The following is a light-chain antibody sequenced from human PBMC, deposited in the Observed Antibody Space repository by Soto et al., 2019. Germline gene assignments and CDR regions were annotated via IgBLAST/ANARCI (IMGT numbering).Light chain of an antibody. CDR1: QTLLHSNGYTY. CDR3: MQGLRPMYT. Sequence: EIAMTQSPLSLAVTPGEPASISCRSSQTLLHSNGYTYLEWYLQKPGQSPQLLIYLGSNRASGVPDRFSGSGSGTDFTLKISRVEAEDVGIFYCMQGLRPMYTFGQGTKLEIK. J-gene: IGKJ2*01. V-gene: IGKV2-28*01. CDR2: LGS.